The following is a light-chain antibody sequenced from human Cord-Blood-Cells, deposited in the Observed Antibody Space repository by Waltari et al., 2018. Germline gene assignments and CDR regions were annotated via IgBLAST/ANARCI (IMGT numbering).Light chain of an antibody. V-gene: IGLV2-14*01. CDR1: SSDVGGYNY. J-gene: IGLJ2*01. Sequence: QSALTQPASVSGSPGQSITISCTGTSSDVGGYNYVSWYQQQPGKAPKHMIYYVSNRPSGVSNRFSGSKSGNTASLTISGLQAEDEADYYCSSYTSSSTLVVFGGGTKLTVL. CDR3: SSYTSSSTLVV. CDR2: YVS.